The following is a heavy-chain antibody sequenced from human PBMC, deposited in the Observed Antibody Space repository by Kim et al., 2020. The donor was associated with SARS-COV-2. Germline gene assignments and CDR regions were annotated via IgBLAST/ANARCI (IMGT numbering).Heavy chain of an antibody. CDR1: GFTFSNAW. CDR3: TTQSVYCIGGRCYSRIDY. CDR2: IKSKTDGGTI. D-gene: IGHD2-15*01. J-gene: IGHJ4*02. V-gene: IGHV3-15*01. Sequence: GGSLRLSCAASGFTFSNAWMSWVRQLPGKGLEWVGRIKSKTDGGTIDYAATVKGRFIISSDDSKKTLYLQMNSLKNEDTAVYHCTTQSVYCIGGRCYSRIDYWGQGTLVTVSS.